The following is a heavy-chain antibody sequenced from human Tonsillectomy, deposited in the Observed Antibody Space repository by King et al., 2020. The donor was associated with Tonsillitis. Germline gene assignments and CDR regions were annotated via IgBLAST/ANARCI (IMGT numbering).Heavy chain of an antibody. J-gene: IGHJ4*02. CDR2: IKSKTDGGTT. CDR3: TTRPMVRGVIYFDY. Sequence: EVQLVESGGGLVKPGGSLRLSCAASGFTFSNAWMSWVRQAPGKGLEWVGRIKSKTDGGTTDYAAPVKGRFTISRDDSKNTLYLQMNSLKTEDTAVYYCTTRPMVRGVIYFDYWGQGTLVTVSS. D-gene: IGHD3-10*01. V-gene: IGHV3-15*01. CDR1: GFTFSNAW.